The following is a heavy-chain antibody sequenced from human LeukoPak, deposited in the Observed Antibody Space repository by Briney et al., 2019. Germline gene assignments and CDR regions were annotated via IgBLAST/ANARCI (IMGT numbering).Heavy chain of an antibody. D-gene: IGHD4-17*01. CDR3: ARDDYGDSKGWFDP. J-gene: IGHJ5*02. Sequence: GASVKVSCEASGYTFTNYGTTWVRQAPGQGLEWMGWISAYIGNTNYAQKLQGRVTMTTDTSTSTAYMELRSLRSDDTAVYYCARDDYGDSKGWFDPWGQGTLVTVSS. CDR2: ISAYIGNT. V-gene: IGHV1-18*01. CDR1: GYTFTNYG.